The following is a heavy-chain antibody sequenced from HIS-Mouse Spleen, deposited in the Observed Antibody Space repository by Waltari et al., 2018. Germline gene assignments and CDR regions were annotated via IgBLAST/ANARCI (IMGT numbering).Heavy chain of an antibody. CDR3: AREKGYYVSGSYYYYYYGMDV. CDR2: IYYSGST. D-gene: IGHD3-10*01. J-gene: IGHJ6*02. V-gene: IGHV4-31*03. Sequence: QVQLQESGPGLVKPSQTLSLTCTVSGGSISSGGYYWSWIRQHPGKGLEWIGYIYYSGSTYYNPALKSRVTISVDTSKNQFSLKLSSVTAADTAVYYCAREKGYYVSGSYYYYYYGMDVWGQGTTVTVSS. CDR1: GGSISSGGYY.